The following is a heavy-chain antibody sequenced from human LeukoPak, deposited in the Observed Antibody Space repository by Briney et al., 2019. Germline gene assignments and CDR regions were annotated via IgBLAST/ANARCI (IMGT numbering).Heavy chain of an antibody. D-gene: IGHD3-3*01. CDR2: YYYSGST. J-gene: IGHJ6*02. Sequence: SETLSLTCAVSGGSISNYCWSWIRQPPGKGLEWIGYYYYSGSTSYNASLKSRVTISPDTSKNQFSLKLSSVTAADTVVYYCARGEFWSGDNYYYYYGMDVWGQGTTVTVSS. CDR3: ARGEFWSGDNYYYYYGMDV. CDR1: GGSISNYC. V-gene: IGHV4-59*08.